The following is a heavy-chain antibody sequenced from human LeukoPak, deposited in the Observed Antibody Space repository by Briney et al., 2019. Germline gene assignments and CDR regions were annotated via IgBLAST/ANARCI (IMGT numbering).Heavy chain of an antibody. V-gene: IGHV4-59*08. D-gene: IGHD5-18*01. Sequence: SETLSLTCTVSGGSIGSYCWSWIRQHPGKGLEWVGYIYYSGSTNYSPSLKSRVTISVDTSKNQFSLKLSSVAAADTAVYYCARHQYSYGDRFDYWGQGTLVTVSS. J-gene: IGHJ4*02. CDR3: ARHQYSYGDRFDY. CDR2: IYYSGST. CDR1: GGSIGSYC.